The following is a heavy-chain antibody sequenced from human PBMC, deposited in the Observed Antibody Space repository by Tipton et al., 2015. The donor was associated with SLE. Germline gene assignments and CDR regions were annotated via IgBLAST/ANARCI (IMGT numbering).Heavy chain of an antibody. CDR1: GFTFSSYS. CDR3: ARARGSGSCYPDY. Sequence: SLRLSCAASGFTFSSYSMNWVRQAPGKGLEWVSSISSSSSYIYYADSVKGRFTISRDNAKNSLYLQMNSLRAEDTAVYYCARARGSGSCYPDYWGQGTLVTVSS. D-gene: IGHD1-26*01. J-gene: IGHJ4*02. V-gene: IGHV3-21*03. CDR2: ISSSSSYI.